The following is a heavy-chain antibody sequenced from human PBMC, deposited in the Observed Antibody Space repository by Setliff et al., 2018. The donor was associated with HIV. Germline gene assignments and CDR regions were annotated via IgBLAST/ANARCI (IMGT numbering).Heavy chain of an antibody. V-gene: IGHV3-74*03. J-gene: IGHJ3*01. Sequence: GGSLRLSCTTSGFSFGDYAMSWVRQAPGKGLVWVSHSNSDGSSTTYADSVKGRFTISRDNAKNTLYLQMNSLRAEDTAIHYCVREMPGPPGALDLWGHGTMVTVSS. D-gene: IGHD7-27*01. CDR2: SNSDGSST. CDR1: GFSFGDYA. CDR3: VREMPGPPGALDL.